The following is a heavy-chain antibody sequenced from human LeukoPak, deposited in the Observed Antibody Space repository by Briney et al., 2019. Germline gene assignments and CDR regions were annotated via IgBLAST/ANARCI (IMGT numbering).Heavy chain of an antibody. J-gene: IGHJ4*02. CDR3: ARAASQYYYGSGSYFFDY. D-gene: IGHD3-10*01. CDR2: IYTSGST. V-gene: IGHV4-4*07. Sequence: SETLSLTCTVSGGSISSYYWSWIRQPAGKGLEWIGRIYTSGSTNYNPSLKSRVTMSVDTSKNQLSLKLSSVTAADTAVYYCARAASQYYYGSGSYFFDYWGQGTLVTVSS. CDR1: GGSISSYY.